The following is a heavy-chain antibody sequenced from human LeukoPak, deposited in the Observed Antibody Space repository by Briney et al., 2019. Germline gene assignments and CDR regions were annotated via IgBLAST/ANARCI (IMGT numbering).Heavy chain of an antibody. CDR1: GDSISSRGYY. Sequence: SQTPSLTCTVSGDSISSRGYYWRWIRQHPGKGLEWIGYIYYSGSTYYNPSLKSRLTLSVDTSKNQFSLKVNSVTAADTAVYYCASTRIAAAGAPAYYFDNWGQGTQVTVSS. CDR3: ASTRIAAAGAPAYYFDN. D-gene: IGHD6-13*01. CDR2: IYYSGST. V-gene: IGHV4-31*03. J-gene: IGHJ4*02.